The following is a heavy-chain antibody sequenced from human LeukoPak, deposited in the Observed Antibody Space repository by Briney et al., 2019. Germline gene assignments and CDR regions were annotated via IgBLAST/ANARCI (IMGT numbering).Heavy chain of an antibody. V-gene: IGHV4-39*07. Sequence: PSETLSLTCTVSGGSISSSGYYWGWIRQPPGKGLEWIGSIYSSGSTYYNPSLKSRVTISINTSKNQFSLKLNSVTAADTAVYYCARASPRITMVLFAFDIWGQGTMVTVSS. J-gene: IGHJ3*02. D-gene: IGHD3-10*01. CDR1: GGSISSSGYY. CDR2: IYSSGST. CDR3: ARASPRITMVLFAFDI.